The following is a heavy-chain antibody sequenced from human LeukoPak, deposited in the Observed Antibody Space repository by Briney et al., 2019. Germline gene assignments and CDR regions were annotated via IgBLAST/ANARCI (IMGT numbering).Heavy chain of an antibody. CDR1: GGTFSSYA. J-gene: IGHJ4*02. CDR3: ARDVWDRSGYYRTYYFDY. V-gene: IGHV1-69*04. CDR2: IIPIFGIA. D-gene: IGHD3-22*01. Sequence: SVKVSCKASGGTFSSYAISWVRQAPGQGLEWMGRIIPIFGIANYAQKFQGRVTITADKSTSTAYMELSSLRSEDTAVYYCARDVWDRSGYYRTYYFDYWGQGTLVTVSS.